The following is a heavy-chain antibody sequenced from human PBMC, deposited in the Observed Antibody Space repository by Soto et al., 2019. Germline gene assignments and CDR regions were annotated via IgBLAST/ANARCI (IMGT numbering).Heavy chain of an antibody. D-gene: IGHD2-21*02. CDR3: AKASVVVAAKFDS. J-gene: IGHJ4*02. V-gene: IGHV3-23*01. Sequence: PGGSLRLSCAASGFTFNNYAMSWVRQAPGKGLEWVSAISSSGYSTYYADSVKGRFTISRDNSKNTVYLQMNNLRAEDTAVYYCAKASVVVAAKFDSWGQGTLVTVSS. CDR2: ISSSGYST. CDR1: GFTFNNYA.